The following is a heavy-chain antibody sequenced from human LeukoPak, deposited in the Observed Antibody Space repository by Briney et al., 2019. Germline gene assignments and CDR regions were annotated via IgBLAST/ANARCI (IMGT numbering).Heavy chain of an antibody. D-gene: IGHD2-21*02. CDR2: INHSGST. CDR1: GGSFSGYY. V-gene: IGHV4-34*01. Sequence: PSETLSLTCAVYGGSFSGYYWSWIRQPPGKGLEWIGEINHSGSTNYNPSLKSRVTIPVDTSKNQFSLKLSSVTAADTAVYYCARVGAKTVVTAPHAFDIWGQGTMVTVSS. CDR3: ARVGAKTVVTAPHAFDI. J-gene: IGHJ3*02.